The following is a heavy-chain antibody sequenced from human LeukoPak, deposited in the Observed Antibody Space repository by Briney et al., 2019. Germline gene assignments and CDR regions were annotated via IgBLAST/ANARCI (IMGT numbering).Heavy chain of an antibody. Sequence: PGGSLRLSCAASGFTFSSYGMHWVRQAPGKGLEWVAFIRYDGSNKYYADSVKGRFTISRDNSKNTLYLQMNSLRAEDTAVYYCARDYCSSTSCYGYYYYMDVWGKGTTVTVSS. V-gene: IGHV3-30*02. J-gene: IGHJ6*03. D-gene: IGHD2-2*01. CDR1: GFTFSSYG. CDR2: IRYDGSNK. CDR3: ARDYCSSTSCYGYYYYMDV.